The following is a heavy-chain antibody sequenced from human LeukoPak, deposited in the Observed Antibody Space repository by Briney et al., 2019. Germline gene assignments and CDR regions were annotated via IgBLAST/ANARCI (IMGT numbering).Heavy chain of an antibody. D-gene: IGHD6-13*01. J-gene: IGHJ4*02. CDR1: GGSISSYY. CDR3: ARHLSAAAGGWEYYFDY. Sequence: SQTLSLTCTVSGGSISSYYWSWIRQPPGKGLEWIGYIYYSGSTNYNPSLKGRVTISVDTSKNQFSLKLSSVTAADTAVYYCARHLSAAAGGWEYYFDYWGQGTLVTVSS. V-gene: IGHV4-59*01. CDR2: IYYSGST.